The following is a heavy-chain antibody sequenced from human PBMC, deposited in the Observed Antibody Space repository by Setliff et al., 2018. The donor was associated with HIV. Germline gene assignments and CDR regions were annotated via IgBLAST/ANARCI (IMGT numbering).Heavy chain of an antibody. CDR2: ISHRGNT. J-gene: IGHJ4*02. Sequence: SETLSLTCSVSGGSISSSTFFWARIRQPPGKGLEWIASISHRGNTYNHPSLKSRVTISVDTSNNQFSLKLTSVTAADTAVYYCARSIYGSGTYPLDIWGQGILVTVSS. V-gene: IGHV4-39*07. CDR3: ARSIYGSGTYPLDI. D-gene: IGHD3-10*01. CDR1: GGSISSSTFF.